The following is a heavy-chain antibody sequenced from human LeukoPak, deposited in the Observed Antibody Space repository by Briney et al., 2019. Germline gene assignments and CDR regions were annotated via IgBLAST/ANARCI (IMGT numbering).Heavy chain of an antibody. J-gene: IGHJ4*02. Sequence: SETLSLTCAVYGGSFSGYYWSWFRQPPGKGLEWIGEINHSGSTNYNPSLKSRVTISVDTSKNQFSLKLSSVTAADTAVYYCARGPGSSIAARLHDYWGQGTLVTVSS. D-gene: IGHD6-6*01. CDR2: INHSGST. V-gene: IGHV4-34*01. CDR1: GGSFSGYY. CDR3: ARGPGSSIAARLHDY.